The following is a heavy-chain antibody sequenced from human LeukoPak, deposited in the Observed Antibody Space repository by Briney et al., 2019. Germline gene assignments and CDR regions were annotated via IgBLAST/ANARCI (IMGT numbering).Heavy chain of an antibody. CDR2: IYHSGST. J-gene: IGHJ3*02. CDR3: ARGGDIVVVPAAMPLSAFDI. CDR1: GGSISSSNW. D-gene: IGHD2-2*01. V-gene: IGHV4-4*02. Sequence: SETLSLTCAVSGGSISSSNWWSWVRQPPGKGLEWIGEIYHSGSTNYNPSLKSRVTISVDKSKNQFSLRLSSVTAADTAVYYCARGGDIVVVPAAMPLSAFDIWGQGTMVTVSS.